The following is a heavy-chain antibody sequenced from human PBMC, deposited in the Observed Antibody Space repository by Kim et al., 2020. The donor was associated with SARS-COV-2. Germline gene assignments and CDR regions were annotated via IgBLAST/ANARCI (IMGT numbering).Heavy chain of an antibody. V-gene: IGHV2-5*02. CDR2: IYWDDDK. J-gene: IGHJ6*02. D-gene: IGHD3-22*01. Sequence: SGPTLVKPTQTLTLTCTFSGFSLSTSGVGVGWIRQPPGKALEWLALIYWDDDKRYSPSLKSRLTITKDTSKNQVVLTMTNMDPVDTATYYCAHQRYYHDSSGYYYGGGMDVWGQGTTVTVSS. CDR1: GFSLSTSGVG. CDR3: AHQRYYHDSSGYYYGGGMDV.